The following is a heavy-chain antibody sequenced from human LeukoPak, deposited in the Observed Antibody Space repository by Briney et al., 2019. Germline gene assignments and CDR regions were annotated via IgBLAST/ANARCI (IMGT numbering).Heavy chain of an antibody. Sequence: GGSLRLSCSASGFSFSSYTMTWVRQAPGKGLEWVAVISYDGSNDYYADSVKGRFTISRDNSKNTLLLQMNRLRVEDTAVYYCATNGGWEQVYYYYYMDVWGKGTTVTVSS. CDR2: ISYDGSND. CDR3: ATNGGWEQVYYYYYMDV. V-gene: IGHV3-30*04. J-gene: IGHJ6*03. D-gene: IGHD1-26*01. CDR1: GFSFSSYT.